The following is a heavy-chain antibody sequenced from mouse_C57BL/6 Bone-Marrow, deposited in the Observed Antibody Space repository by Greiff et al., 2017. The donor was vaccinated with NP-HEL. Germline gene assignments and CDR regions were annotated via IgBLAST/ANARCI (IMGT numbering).Heavy chain of an antibody. Sequence: QVQLQQPGAELVKPGASVKLSCKASGYTFTSYWMHWVKQRPGQGLEWIGMIHPNSGSTNYNEKFKSKATLTVDKSSRTAYMQLSSLTSEDSAVYYCARWGYYVNFDYWGQGTTLTVSS. CDR1: GYTFTSYW. CDR2: IHPNSGST. CDR3: ARWGYYVNFDY. D-gene: IGHD2-3*01. J-gene: IGHJ2*01. V-gene: IGHV1-64*01.